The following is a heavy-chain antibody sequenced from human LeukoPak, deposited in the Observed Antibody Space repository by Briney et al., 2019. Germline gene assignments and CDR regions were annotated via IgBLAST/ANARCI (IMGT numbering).Heavy chain of an antibody. CDR1: GFTFGDSA. Sequence: GGSLRRSCAASGFTFGDSAMHWVRQPPGKGLEWVSLISGDGGTTYYANSVKGRFTISRDNSNNSLYLQMNSLRTDDTAFYYCAKDWGTNCYEWDGFDPWGQGTPVTVSS. V-gene: IGHV3-43*02. D-gene: IGHD2-2*01. J-gene: IGHJ5*02. CDR3: AKDWGTNCYEWDGFDP. CDR2: ISGDGGTT.